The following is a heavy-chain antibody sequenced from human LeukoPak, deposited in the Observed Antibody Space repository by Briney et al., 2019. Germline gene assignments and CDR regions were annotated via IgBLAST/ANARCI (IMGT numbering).Heavy chain of an antibody. V-gene: IGHV4-59*01. CDR1: GGSISSYY. D-gene: IGHD1-26*01. CDR3: ARDPDSGSDRRVFDI. CDR2: IYYSGST. Sequence: SETLSLTCTVSGGSISSYYWNWIRQPPGKGLEWIGYIYYSGSTNYNPSLKSRVTISVDTSKNQLSLKLTSVTAADTAVYYCARDPDSGSDRRVFDIWGQGTMVAVSS. J-gene: IGHJ3*02.